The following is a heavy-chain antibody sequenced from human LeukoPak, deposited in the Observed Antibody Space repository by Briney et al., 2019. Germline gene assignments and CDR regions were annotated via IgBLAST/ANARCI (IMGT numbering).Heavy chain of an antibody. CDR3: AGAYGTYLHFDY. D-gene: IGHD4-17*01. V-gene: IGHV6-1*01. J-gene: IGHJ4*02. CDR1: GDSVSSNRAG. CDR2: TYYRSKWYN. Sequence: SQTLSLTCAISGDSVSSNRAGWCCIRQSPSRGLEWLGRTYYRSKWYNEYAVSVKSRLSITPDTSKNHFSLQLNFVTPEDTATYYCAGAYGTYLHFDYWGQGSLVTVSS.